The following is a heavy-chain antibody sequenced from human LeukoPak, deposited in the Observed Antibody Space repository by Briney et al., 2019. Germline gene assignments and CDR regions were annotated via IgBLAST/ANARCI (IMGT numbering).Heavy chain of an antibody. J-gene: IGHJ4*02. CDR2: ISWNSGSI. CDR1: GFTFDDYA. D-gene: IGHD4-17*01. CDR3: AREVRNYGDYGSFDY. Sequence: GGSLRLSCAASGFTFDDYAMHWVRQAPGKGLEWVSGISWNSGSIGYADSVKGRFTISRDNAKNSLYLQMNSLRAEDTAVYYCAREVRNYGDYGSFDYWGQGTLVTVSS. V-gene: IGHV3-9*01.